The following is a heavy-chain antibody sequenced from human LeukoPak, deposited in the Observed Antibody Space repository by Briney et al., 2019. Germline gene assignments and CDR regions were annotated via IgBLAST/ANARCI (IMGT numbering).Heavy chain of an antibody. J-gene: IGHJ5*02. V-gene: IGHV4-4*07. D-gene: IGHD6-13*01. CDR3: ARDGVAAAGIPNNWFDP. Sequence: SETLSLTCTVSGGSISSYYWSWIRQPAGKGLEWNGRIYTSGSTNYNPSLKSRVTMSVDTSKNQFSLKLSSVTAADTAVYYCARDGVAAAGIPNNWFDPWGQGTLVTVSS. CDR2: IYTSGST. CDR1: GGSISSYY.